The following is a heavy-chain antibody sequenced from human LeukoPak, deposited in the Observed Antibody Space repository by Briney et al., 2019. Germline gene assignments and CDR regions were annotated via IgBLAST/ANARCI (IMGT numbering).Heavy chain of an antibody. J-gene: IGHJ3*02. D-gene: IGHD1-26*01. CDR3: ATEWELLGAFDI. Sequence: ASVKVSCRTSGYTFTSYYMHWVRQAPGQGLEWMGIINPSGGSTSYAQKFQGRVTMTEDTSTDTAYMELSSLRSEDTAVYYCATEWELLGAFDIWGQGTMVTVSS. V-gene: IGHV1-46*01. CDR2: INPSGGST. CDR1: GYTFTSYY.